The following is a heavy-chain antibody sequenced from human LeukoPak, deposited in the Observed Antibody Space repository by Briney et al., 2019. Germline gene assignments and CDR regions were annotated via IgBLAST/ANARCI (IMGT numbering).Heavy chain of an antibody. CDR1: GFTFSNYG. V-gene: IGHV3-13*01. Sequence: GGSLRLSCAASGFTFSNYGMHWVRQATGKGLEWVSSVGTAGDTDYPGSVKGRFTISRENAKNSLFLQMDSLRPEDTAVYYCAREVYGGNQDAFDIWGQGTMVSVSS. CDR3: AREVYGGNQDAFDI. D-gene: IGHD4-23*01. CDR2: VGTAGDT. J-gene: IGHJ3*02.